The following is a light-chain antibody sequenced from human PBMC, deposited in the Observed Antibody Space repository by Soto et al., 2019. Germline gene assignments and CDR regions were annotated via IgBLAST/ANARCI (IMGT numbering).Light chain of an antibody. CDR2: DAF. Sequence: DIQMTQSPSSLSASVGDRVTVTCRAGQSISRYLNWYQHKPGKAPKLLIYDAFNFETGVPSRFSGGGSGTHFSFTISGLQPDDVATYYCQYSRHLPLFGPGTKVVMK. V-gene: IGKV1-33*01. J-gene: IGKJ3*01. CDR3: QYSRHLPL. CDR1: QSISRY.